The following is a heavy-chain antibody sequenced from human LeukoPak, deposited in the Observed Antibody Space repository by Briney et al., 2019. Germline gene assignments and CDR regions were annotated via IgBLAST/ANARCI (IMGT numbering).Heavy chain of an antibody. V-gene: IGHV4-34*01. Sequence: PSETLSLTCAVYGGSFSGYYWSWIRQPPGKGLEWIGEINHSGSTNYNPSLKSRVTISVDTSKNQFSLRLSAVTAADTAVYYCARVGYFSSTTSYFGDYWGRETLVTVSS. D-gene: IGHD2-2*01. CDR3: ARVGYFSSTTSYFGDY. CDR1: GGSFSGYY. J-gene: IGHJ4*02. CDR2: INHSGST.